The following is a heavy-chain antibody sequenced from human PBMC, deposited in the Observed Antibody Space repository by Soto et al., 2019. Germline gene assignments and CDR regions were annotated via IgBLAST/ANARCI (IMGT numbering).Heavy chain of an antibody. J-gene: IGHJ6*02. Sequence: SGPTLVNPTQTLTLTCTFSGFSLSTSGMCVSWIRQPPGKALEWLALIDWDDDKYYSTSLKTRLTISKDTSKNQVVLTMTNMDPVDTATYYCARMGRFLEWSPLGYYYGMDVWGQGTTVTVSS. CDR2: IDWDDDK. V-gene: IGHV2-70*01. CDR3: ARMGRFLEWSPLGYYYGMDV. D-gene: IGHD3-3*01. CDR1: GFSLSTSGMC.